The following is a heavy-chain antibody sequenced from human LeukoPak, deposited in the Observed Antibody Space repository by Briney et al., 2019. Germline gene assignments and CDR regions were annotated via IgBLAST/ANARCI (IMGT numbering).Heavy chain of an antibody. V-gene: IGHV3-20*04. Sequence: ERSLRLSCVGSGFTFSSYWMTWVRQAPGKGLEWVSGINWNGGSTGYADSVKGRFTISRDNAKNSLYLQMNSLRAEDTALYYCAREGWNDALYFDYWGQGTLVTVSS. J-gene: IGHJ4*02. CDR1: GFTFSSYW. D-gene: IGHD1-1*01. CDR2: INWNGGST. CDR3: AREGWNDALYFDY.